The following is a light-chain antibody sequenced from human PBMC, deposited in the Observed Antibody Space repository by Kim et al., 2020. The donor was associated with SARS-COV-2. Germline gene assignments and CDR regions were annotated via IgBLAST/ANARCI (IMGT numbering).Light chain of an antibody. CDR2: LRSVGSH. V-gene: IGLV4-69*01. CDR1: SGHSTYV. J-gene: IGLJ3*02. Sequence: SAQRTGTLRSGHSTYVVAWYQQQPEKGPRFLMTLRSVGSHTKGDGTPDRFSGSSSGAERYLTISSLQSEDEADYYCQTWATGIEVFGGGTQLTVL. CDR3: QTWATGIEV.